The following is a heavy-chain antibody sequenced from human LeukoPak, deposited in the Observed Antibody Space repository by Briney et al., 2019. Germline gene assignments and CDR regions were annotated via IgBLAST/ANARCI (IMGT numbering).Heavy chain of an antibody. J-gene: IGHJ4*02. Sequence: PGGSLRLSCAASVFTFRSHAMSWVRQAPGKGLEWVSGLIENGATTYYADSVKGRFSISRDNSMNTVYLQMNNLRAEDRAVYYCVKDYRVGSSPAFGDFWGQGTLVTVSS. D-gene: IGHD1-26*01. CDR1: VFTFRSHA. CDR3: VKDYRVGSSPAFGDF. CDR2: LIENGATT. V-gene: IGHV3-23*01.